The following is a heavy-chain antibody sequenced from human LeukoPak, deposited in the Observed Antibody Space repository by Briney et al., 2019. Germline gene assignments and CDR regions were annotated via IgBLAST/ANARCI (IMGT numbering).Heavy chain of an antibody. CDR3: SRGLDSRKLGY. V-gene: IGHV4-31*11. CDR1: GFTFSSHN. J-gene: IGHJ4*02. D-gene: IGHD3-22*01. Sequence: LRLSCAASGFTFSSHNMQWIRQSPGKGLEWIGSIHPSGRLYNNPSLESRVTISIDTSKNQFSLNLNSVTAADTAVYFCSRGLDSRKLGYWGQGTLVTVSS. CDR2: IHPSGRL.